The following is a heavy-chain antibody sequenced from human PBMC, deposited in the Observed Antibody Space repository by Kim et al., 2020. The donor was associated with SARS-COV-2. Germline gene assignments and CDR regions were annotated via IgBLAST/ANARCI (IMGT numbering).Heavy chain of an antibody. CDR2: INHSGST. CDR3: ARGRGTIFGVVISGAFDI. J-gene: IGHJ3*02. CDR1: GGSFSGYY. V-gene: IGHV4-34*01. D-gene: IGHD3-3*01. Sequence: SETLSLTCAVYGGSFSGYYWSWIRQPPGKGLEWIGEINHSGSTNYNPSLKSRVTISVDTSKNQFSLKLSSVTAADTAVYYCARGRGTIFGVVISGAFDIWGQGTMVTVSS.